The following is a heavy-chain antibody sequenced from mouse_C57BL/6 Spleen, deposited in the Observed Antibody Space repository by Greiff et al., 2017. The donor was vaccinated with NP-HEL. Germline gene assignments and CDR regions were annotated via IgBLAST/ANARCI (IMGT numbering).Heavy chain of an antibody. CDR2: ISSGGSYT. CDR1: GFTFSSYG. J-gene: IGHJ3*01. D-gene: IGHD1-1*01. CDR3: AIMTTVVATSPGFAY. Sequence: DVKLVESGGDLVKPGGSLKLSCAASGFTFSSYGMSWVRQTPDKRLEWVATISSGGSYTYYPDSVKGRFTISRDNAKNTLYLQMSSLKSEDTAMYYCAIMTTVVATSPGFAYWGQGTLVTVSA. V-gene: IGHV5-6*02.